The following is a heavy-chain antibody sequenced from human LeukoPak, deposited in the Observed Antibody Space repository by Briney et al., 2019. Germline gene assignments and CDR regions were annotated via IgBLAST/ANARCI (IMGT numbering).Heavy chain of an antibody. CDR1: GFTFSSYG. CDR3: AKGYCSSTSCYKSYFDY. CDR2: ISYDGSNK. V-gene: IGHV3-30*18. D-gene: IGHD2-2*02. J-gene: IGHJ4*02. Sequence: GGSLRLSCAASGFTFSSYGMHWVRQAPGKGLEWVAVISYDGSNKYYADSVKGRFTISRDNSKNTLYLQMNSLRAEGTAVYYCAKGYCSSTSCYKSYFDYWGQGTLVTVSS.